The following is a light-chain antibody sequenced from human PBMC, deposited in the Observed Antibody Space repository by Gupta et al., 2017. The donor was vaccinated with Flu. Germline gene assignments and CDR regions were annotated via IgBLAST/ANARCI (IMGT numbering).Light chain of an antibody. V-gene: IGLV1-47*01. J-gene: IGLJ2*01. Sequence: QSGLTHSSSASGTPVQRVTISCSGSRSNIAVNQMSWYQHLPGTAATHLITKNEQKPSGSPDRCTGSKTGSYASLAISGRRYEDEADYYCGSWGDIMSDVVFGGGTKLTVL. CDR1: RSNIAVNQ. CDR3: GSWGDIMSDVV. CDR2: KNE.